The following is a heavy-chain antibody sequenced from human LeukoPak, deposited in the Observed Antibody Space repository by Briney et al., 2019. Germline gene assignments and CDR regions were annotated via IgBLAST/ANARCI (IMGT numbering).Heavy chain of an antibody. J-gene: IGHJ4*02. D-gene: IGHD1-26*01. CDR2: INHSGST. V-gene: IGHV4-34*01. CDR1: GGSFSGYY. CDR3: ASDSSGSYPLLFDY. Sequence: SETLSLTCAVYGGSFSGYYWSWLRQPPGKGLEWIGEINHSGSTNYNPSLKSRVTISVDTSKNQFSLKLSSVTAADTAVYYCASDSSGSYPLLFDYWGQGTLVTVSS.